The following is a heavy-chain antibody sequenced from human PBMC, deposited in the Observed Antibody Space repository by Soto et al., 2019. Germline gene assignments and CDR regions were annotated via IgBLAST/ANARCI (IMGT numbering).Heavy chain of an antibody. CDR1: GFTVSSDY. D-gene: IGHD3-10*01. Sequence: GGSLRLSCAASGFTVSSDYMSWVRQAPGKGLEWVSVIYSGGTTYYADSVKGRFTISRHNSKNTLFLQMNSLKPEDTAIYYCARDAGDNWFDPWGQGTLVTVSS. V-gene: IGHV3-53*04. CDR2: IYSGGTT. J-gene: IGHJ5*02. CDR3: ARDAGDNWFDP.